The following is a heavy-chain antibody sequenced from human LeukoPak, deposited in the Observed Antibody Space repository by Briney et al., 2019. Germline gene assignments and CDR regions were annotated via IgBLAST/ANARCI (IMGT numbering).Heavy chain of an antibody. CDR1: GGSISSGDYY. CDR3: ARGIYGSGSYYNG. V-gene: IGHV4-30-4*01. CDR2: TYYSGST. D-gene: IGHD3-10*01. Sequence: SETLSLTCTVSGGSISSGDYYWRWIRQPPGKGLEWIGYTYYSGSTYYNPSLKSRVTISVDTSKNQFSLKLSSVTAADTAVYYCARGIYGSGSYYNGWGQGTLVTVSS. J-gene: IGHJ4*02.